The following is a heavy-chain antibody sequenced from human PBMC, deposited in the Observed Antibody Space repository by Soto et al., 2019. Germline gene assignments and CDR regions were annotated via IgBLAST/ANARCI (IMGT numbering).Heavy chain of an antibody. CDR3: AKGGAYSSGWHPLIYFDY. V-gene: IGHV3-23*01. J-gene: IGHJ4*02. Sequence: EVQLLESGGGLVQPGGSLRLSCAASGFTFSSYAMSWVRQAPGKGLEWVSAISGSGGSTYYADSVKGRFTISRDNSKNTLYLQMNSLRAEDTAVYYCAKGGAYSSGWHPLIYFDYWGQGTLVTVSS. CDR2: ISGSGGST. D-gene: IGHD6-19*01. CDR1: GFTFSSYA.